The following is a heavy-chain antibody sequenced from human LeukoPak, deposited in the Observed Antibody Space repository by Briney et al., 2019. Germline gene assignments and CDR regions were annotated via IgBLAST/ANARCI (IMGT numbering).Heavy chain of an antibody. D-gene: IGHD3-16*01. Sequence: SQTLSLTCAISGDRVSSTTAAWTWVRQSPSRGLEWLGSTYYTSKSKWDTDYAVSLKGRITVSPDISKNQSSLQLNSVTPEDTAVYYCTRGRRFYYGMDVWGQGTTVTVSS. CDR3: TRGRRFYYGMDV. CDR1: GDRVSSTTAA. CDR2: TYYTSKSKWDT. V-gene: IGHV6-1*01. J-gene: IGHJ6*02.